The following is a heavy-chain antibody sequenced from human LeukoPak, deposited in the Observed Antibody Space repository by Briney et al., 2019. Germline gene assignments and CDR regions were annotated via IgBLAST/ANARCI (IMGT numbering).Heavy chain of an antibody. CDR1: RFTFDDYT. CDR2: ISWDGGST. CDR3: AKEGSMATFDY. V-gene: IGHV3-43*01. J-gene: IGHJ4*02. D-gene: IGHD5-24*01. Sequence: GGSLRLSCAASRFTFDDYTMHWVRQAPGKGLEWVSLISWDGGSTYYADSVKGRFTISRDNSKNSLYLQMNSLRTEDTALYYCAKEGSMATFDYWGQGTLVTVSS.